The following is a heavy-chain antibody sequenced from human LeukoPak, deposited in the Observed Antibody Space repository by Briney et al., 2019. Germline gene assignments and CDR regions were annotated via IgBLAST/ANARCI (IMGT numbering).Heavy chain of an antibody. J-gene: IGHJ4*02. CDR2: ISASSTII. Sequence: GGSLRLSCVGSGFTFSGNSMNWVRQAPGRGLEWVSHISASSTIIYYADSVKGRVTISRDNAKNSVFLQMNRLRVEDTAVYYCTTSRHSSSWYYNDYWGQGILVTVS. D-gene: IGHD6-13*01. CDR1: GFTFSGNS. CDR3: TTSRHSSSWYYNDY. V-gene: IGHV3-48*01.